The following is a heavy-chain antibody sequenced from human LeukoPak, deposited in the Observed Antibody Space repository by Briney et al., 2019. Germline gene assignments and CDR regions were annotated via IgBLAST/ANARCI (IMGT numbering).Heavy chain of an antibody. J-gene: IGHJ3*01. CDR1: GFTFSSYS. Sequence: GGSLRLSCAASGFTFSSYSMIWVRQAPGKGLQWISMFSNSGTIYYADPVKGRFTISRDNAKKSVYLQINSLRAEDTAVYYCARENGFCSGGGCYQGAFDVWGQGTMVTVSS. V-gene: IGHV3-48*01. CDR3: ARENGFCSGGGCYQGAFDV. D-gene: IGHD2-15*01. CDR2: MFSNSGTI.